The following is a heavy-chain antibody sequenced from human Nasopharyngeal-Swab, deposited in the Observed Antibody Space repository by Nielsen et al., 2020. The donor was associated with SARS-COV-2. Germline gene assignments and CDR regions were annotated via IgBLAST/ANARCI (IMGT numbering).Heavy chain of an antibody. Sequence: GGSLRLSCAASGFTFSSYGMHWVRQAPGKGLERVAVIWYDGSNKYYADSVKGRFTISRDNSKNTLYLQMNSLRAEDTAVYYCARESTPHCSSTSCLPDYWGQGTLVTVSS. V-gene: IGHV3-33*01. CDR1: GFTFSSYG. J-gene: IGHJ4*02. CDR2: IWYDGSNK. CDR3: ARESTPHCSSTSCLPDY. D-gene: IGHD2-2*01.